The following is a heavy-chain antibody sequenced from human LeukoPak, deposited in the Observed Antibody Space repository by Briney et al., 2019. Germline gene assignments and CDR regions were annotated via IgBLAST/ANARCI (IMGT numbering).Heavy chain of an antibody. CDR2: INSDGSSI. J-gene: IGHJ4*02. CDR1: GFTFSSYW. CDR3: ARQSYYYDSSGYYYDY. Sequence: GGSLRLSCAASGFTFSSYWMHWVRQAPGKGLVWVSRINSDGSSITYADSVKGRFTISRDNAKNTLYLQVNSLRAEDTAVYYCARQSYYYDSSGYYYDYWGQGTLVTVSS. D-gene: IGHD3-22*01. V-gene: IGHV3-74*01.